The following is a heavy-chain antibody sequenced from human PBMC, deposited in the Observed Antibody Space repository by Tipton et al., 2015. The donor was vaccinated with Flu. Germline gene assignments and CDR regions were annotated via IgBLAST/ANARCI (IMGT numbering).Heavy chain of an antibody. D-gene: IGHD4-17*01. CDR2: IWYDGSNK. J-gene: IGHJ4*02. Sequence: SGFTFSSYGMHWVRQAPGKGLEWVAVIWYDGSNKYYADSVKGRFTISRDNSKNTLYLQMNSLRAEDTAVYYCARTPDYGDYYYFDYWGQGTLVTVSS. CDR3: ARTPDYGDYYYFDY. CDR1: GFTFSSYG. V-gene: IGHV3-33*01.